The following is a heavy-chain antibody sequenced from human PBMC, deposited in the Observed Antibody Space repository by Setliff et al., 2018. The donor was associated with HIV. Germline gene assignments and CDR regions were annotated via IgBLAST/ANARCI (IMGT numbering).Heavy chain of an antibody. CDR3: ARVPSLHSSGWSGHDAYYYYYMDV. J-gene: IGHJ6*03. CDR2: IYSGGST. CDR1: GFTVSSNY. V-gene: IGHV3-53*01. D-gene: IGHD6-19*01. Sequence: GGSLRLSCAASGFTVSSNYMSWVRQAPGKGLEWVSVIYSGGSTYYADSVKGRFTISRDKSKKTLYLQMNSLSADATAVYYCARVPSLHSSGWSGHDAYYYYYMDVWGKGTTVTVSS.